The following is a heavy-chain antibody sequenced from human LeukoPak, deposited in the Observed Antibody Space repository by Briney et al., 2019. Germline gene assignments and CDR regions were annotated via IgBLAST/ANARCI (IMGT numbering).Heavy chain of an antibody. J-gene: IGHJ6*03. CDR3: ARDVRYSSGWDYYYYMDV. CDR1: GGTFSSYD. Sequence: SVKVSCKASGGTFSSYDISWLRQAPGQGLEWMGRIIPIFGTANYAQKFQGRVTITTDESTSTAYMELSSLRSEDTAVYYCARDVRYSSGWDYYYYMDVWGKGTTVTVSS. V-gene: IGHV1-69*05. D-gene: IGHD6-19*01. CDR2: IIPIFGTA.